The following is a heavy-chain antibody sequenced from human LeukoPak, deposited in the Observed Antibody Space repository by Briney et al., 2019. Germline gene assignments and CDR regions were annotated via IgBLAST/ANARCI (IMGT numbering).Heavy chain of an antibody. J-gene: IGHJ4*02. V-gene: IGHV4-34*01. D-gene: IGHD5-18*01. Sequence: SETLSLTCAVYGGSFSGYYWSWIRQPPGKGLEWIGEINHSGSTNYNPSLKSRVTISVDTSKNQFSLKLSSVTAADTAVYYCARKRYSYDPQLDYWGQGTLVTVSS. CDR2: INHSGST. CDR3: ARKRYSYDPQLDY. CDR1: GGSFSGYY.